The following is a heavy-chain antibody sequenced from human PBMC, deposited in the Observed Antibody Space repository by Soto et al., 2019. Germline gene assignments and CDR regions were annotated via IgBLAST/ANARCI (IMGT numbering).Heavy chain of an antibody. CDR2: IYYSGST. D-gene: IGHD3-22*01. CDR3: ARDSYYHDSSGYFFDY. J-gene: IGHJ4*02. CDR1: GGSISSGDYY. V-gene: IGHV4-30-4*01. Sequence: SETLSLTCTVSGGSISSGDYYWSWIRQPPGKGLEWIGYIYYSGSTYYNPSLKSRVTISVDTSKNQFSLKLSSVTAADTAVYYCARDSYYHDSSGYFFDYWGQGTLVTVSS.